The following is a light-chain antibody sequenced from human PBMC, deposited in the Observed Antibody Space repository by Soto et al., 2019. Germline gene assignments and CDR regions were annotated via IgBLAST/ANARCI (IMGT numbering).Light chain of an antibody. CDR3: SSYTSSGTLV. Sequence: QSALTQPASVSGSPGQSITISCTGTSSDVGGYNYVSWYQQLPGKAPKLMIYAVSNRPSGVSDRFSGSKSGNTASLTISGLQAEDEADYYCSSYTSSGTLVFGGGTKLTVL. J-gene: IGLJ3*02. CDR1: SSDVGGYNY. CDR2: AVS. V-gene: IGLV2-14*01.